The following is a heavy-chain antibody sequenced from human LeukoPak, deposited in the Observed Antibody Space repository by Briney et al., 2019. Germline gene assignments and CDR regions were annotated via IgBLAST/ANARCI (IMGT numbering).Heavy chain of an antibody. Sequence: GGSLRLSCAASGFTFSSYWMSWVRQAPGKGLEWVSNINQDGSEKYYVDSVKGRFTISRDNAKNSLYLQMNSLRAEDTAVYYCARDWGYGDLKTLDYWGQGTLVTVSS. CDR3: ARDWGYGDLKTLDY. D-gene: IGHD4-17*01. CDR2: INQDGSEK. V-gene: IGHV3-7*03. J-gene: IGHJ4*02. CDR1: GFTFSSYW.